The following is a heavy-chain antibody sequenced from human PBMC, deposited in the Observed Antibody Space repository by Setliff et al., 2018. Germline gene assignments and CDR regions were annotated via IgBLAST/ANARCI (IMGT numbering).Heavy chain of an antibody. J-gene: IGHJ5*02. CDR1: GYTFTSYA. Sequence: ASVKVSCKASGYTFTSYAMHWVRQAPGQRLEWMGWINAGNGNTKYSQKFQGRVTITRDTSASTAYMEPSSLRSEDTAVYYCARVPVVGATKLYWFDPWGQGTLVTVSS. CDR3: ARVPVVGATKLYWFDP. CDR2: INAGNGNT. V-gene: IGHV1-3*01. D-gene: IGHD1-26*01.